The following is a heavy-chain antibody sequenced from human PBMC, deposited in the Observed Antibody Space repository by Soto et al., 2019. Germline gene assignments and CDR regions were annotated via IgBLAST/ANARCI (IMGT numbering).Heavy chain of an antibody. Sequence: QVQLQESGPGLVKPSQTLSLTCTVSGDSISSGDYYWTWIRQHPGKGLEWIGYIDDSGSTYYNPSLKSRLTISVDTSKNQFSLKLSSVTAADTAVYYCARDSSSGWYPYAFDVWGQGTMVPVSP. CDR3: ARDSSSGWYPYAFDV. D-gene: IGHD6-19*01. V-gene: IGHV4-31*03. J-gene: IGHJ3*01. CDR2: IDDSGST. CDR1: GDSISSGDYY.